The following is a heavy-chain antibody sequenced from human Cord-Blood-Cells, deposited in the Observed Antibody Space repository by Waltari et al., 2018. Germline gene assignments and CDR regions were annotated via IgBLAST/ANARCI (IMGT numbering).Heavy chain of an antibody. CDR3: ARDRIAARPEYY. J-gene: IGHJ4*02. V-gene: IGHV1-2*02. CDR2: INRNSGGT. Sequence: QVQLVQSGAEAKKPGASVKVSCKASGYTFNGYYMHWVRQAPGQVLEWMGCINRNSGGTNYAQKFQVSVTMTMDTSNSPAYMELSKLRPDDTAVYYCARDRIAARPEYYLSQGSLVTVSA. D-gene: IGHD6-6*01. CDR1: GYTFNGYY.